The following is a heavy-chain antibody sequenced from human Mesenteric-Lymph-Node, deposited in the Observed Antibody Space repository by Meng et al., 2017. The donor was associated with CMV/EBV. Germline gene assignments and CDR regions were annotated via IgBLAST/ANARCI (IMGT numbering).Heavy chain of an antibody. V-gene: IGHV4-39*07. J-gene: IGHJ4*02. D-gene: IGHD6-13*01. CDR1: GGSISSSSYY. Sequence: SETLSLTCTVSGGSISSSSYYWGWIRQPPGKGLEWIGSIYYSGNTYYNPSLKSRVTISVDTSKNQFSLKLSSVTAADTAVYYCAREIQRRGSSWYDGFDYWGQGTLVTVSS. CDR2: IYYSGNT. CDR3: AREIQRRGSSWYDGFDY.